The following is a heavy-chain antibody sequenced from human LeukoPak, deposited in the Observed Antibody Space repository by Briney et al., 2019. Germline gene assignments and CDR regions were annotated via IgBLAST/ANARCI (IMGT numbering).Heavy chain of an antibody. V-gene: IGHV1-18*01. CDR2: ISAYNGNT. CDR1: GGTFSSYA. J-gene: IGHJ4*02. Sequence: ASVKVSCKASGGTFSSYAISWVRQAPGQGLEWMGWISAYNGNTNYAQKLQGRVTMTTDTSTSTAYMELRSLRSDDTAVYYCARDFRADYDFWSDFDYWGQGTLVTVSS. D-gene: IGHD3-3*01. CDR3: ARDFRADYDFWSDFDY.